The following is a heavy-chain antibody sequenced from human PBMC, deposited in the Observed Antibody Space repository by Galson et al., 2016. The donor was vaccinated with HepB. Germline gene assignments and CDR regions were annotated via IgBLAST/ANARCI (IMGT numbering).Heavy chain of an antibody. CDR2: INPDGSQT. CDR1: GLTFRTSW. CDR3: ARDPMRFAFDL. Sequence: SLRLSCAASGLTFRTSWMSWVRQPPGKGPEWVANINPDGSQTYYVDSVKGRFNISKDNAKNSLYLRMNSLRADDTAVYYCARDPMRFAFDLWGQGTMVTVSS. J-gene: IGHJ3*01. V-gene: IGHV3-7*01.